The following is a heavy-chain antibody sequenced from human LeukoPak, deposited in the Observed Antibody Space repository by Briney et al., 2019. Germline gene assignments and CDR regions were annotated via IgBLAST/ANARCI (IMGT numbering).Heavy chain of an antibody. CDR2: IIPLLPTT. J-gene: IGHJ3*01. CDR3: ARVEGGGGSLDL. CDR1: GGRFTSNA. D-gene: IGHD3-16*01. Sequence: SVKVSCKASGGRFTSNAITWVRQAPGQGLEWMGRIIPLLPTTIYALKFRDRVTITADRSTGTAYMELSSLRSDDTAVYYCARVEGGGGSLDLWGQGTMVTVSS. V-gene: IGHV1-69*04.